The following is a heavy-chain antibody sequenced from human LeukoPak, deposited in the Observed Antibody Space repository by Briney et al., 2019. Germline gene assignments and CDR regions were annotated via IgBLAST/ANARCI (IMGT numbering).Heavy chain of an antibody. J-gene: IGHJ5*02. Sequence: SGGSLRLSCAASGFTFSSYGMHWVRQAPGKGLEWVAFIRYDGSNKYYADSVKGRFTISRDNSKNTLYLQMNSLGAGDTAVYYCAKDPSSSWYNWFDPWGQGTLVTVSS. V-gene: IGHV3-30*02. CDR3: AKDPSSSWYNWFDP. CDR2: IRYDGSNK. CDR1: GFTFSSYG. D-gene: IGHD6-13*01.